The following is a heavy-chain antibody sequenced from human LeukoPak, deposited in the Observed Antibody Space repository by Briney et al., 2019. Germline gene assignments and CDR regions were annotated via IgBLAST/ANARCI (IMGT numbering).Heavy chain of an antibody. CDR3: MRDYMGWFDP. D-gene: IGHD3-10*01. Sequence: GGSLRLSCVASGFSLSNFQMYWVRQAPGKGLEWVSIISLDGSTEFYEDSVKGRFTISRDTASNTMHLEMNNSRIEDTAVYYCMRDYMGWFDPWGQGSLVTVSS. V-gene: IGHV3-30-3*01. CDR1: GFSLSNFQ. CDR2: ISLDGSTE. J-gene: IGHJ5*02.